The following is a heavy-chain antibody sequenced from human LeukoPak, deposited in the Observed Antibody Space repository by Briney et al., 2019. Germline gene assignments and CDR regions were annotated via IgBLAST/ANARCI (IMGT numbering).Heavy chain of an antibody. CDR3: ARVSIVATNDAFDI. CDR1: GFTFSSYS. CDR2: ISSNSNI. J-gene: IGHJ3*02. Sequence: GGSLRLSCAASGFTFSSYSMNWVRQAPGKGLEWVSSISSNSNIYYADSVKGRFTISRDNAKNSLYLQMNSLRAEDTAVYYCARVSIVATNDAFDIWGQGTMVTVSS. V-gene: IGHV3-21*01. D-gene: IGHD5-12*01.